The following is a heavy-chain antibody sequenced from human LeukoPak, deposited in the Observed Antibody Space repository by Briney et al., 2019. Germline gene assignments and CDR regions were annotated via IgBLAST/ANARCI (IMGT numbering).Heavy chain of an antibody. CDR1: GYSISSGTYS. Sequence: SETLSLTCAVSGYSISSGTYSWSWIRQPPGRGLEWIGYIYRSESTYYNPSLKGRVTISADRSKNQFSLKLSSVTVADTAVYYCSTSGEYDILTGPYTWGHGTLVTVSS. CDR2: IYRSEST. D-gene: IGHD3-9*01. J-gene: IGHJ5*01. V-gene: IGHV4-30-2*01. CDR3: STSGEYDILTGPYT.